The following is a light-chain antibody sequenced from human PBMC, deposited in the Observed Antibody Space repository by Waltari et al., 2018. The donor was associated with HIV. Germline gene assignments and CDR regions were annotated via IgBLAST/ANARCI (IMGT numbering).Light chain of an antibody. Sequence: QSLLTQPPPVSGAPGPSVATSCTVSSSNYGACSHLHVRWYHQPPVTTPPHLIFGHVTRPSWVPPHLSGCKSGASASLAITALQAEDEADYYCQCSDTRLTGSVFGAGTKLTVL. V-gene: IGLV1-40*01. CDR2: GHV. CDR3: QCSDTRLTGSV. J-gene: IGLJ3*02. CDR1: SSNYGACSHLH.